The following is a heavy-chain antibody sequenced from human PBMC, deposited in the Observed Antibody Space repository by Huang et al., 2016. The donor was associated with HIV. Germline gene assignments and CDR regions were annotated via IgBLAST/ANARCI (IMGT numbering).Heavy chain of an antibody. V-gene: IGHV3-23*01. CDR1: GCSFCISA. CDR2: GRNSASSR. J-gene: IGHJ4*02. Sequence: EVHLLESGGGLVQPGGSLRLSCAASGCSFCISARSWVRQAPGRGREWVSTGRNSASSRHYSDSVRCGFTISRDNSKDTLDLQMNSLRAEDTALYYCAKDLVTYDSSGSVWGQGTLVTVSS. CDR3: AKDLVTYDSSGSV. D-gene: IGHD3-22*01.